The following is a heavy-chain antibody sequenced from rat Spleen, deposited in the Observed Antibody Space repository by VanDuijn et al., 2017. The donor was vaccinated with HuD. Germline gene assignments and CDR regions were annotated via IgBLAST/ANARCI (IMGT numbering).Heavy chain of an antibody. J-gene: IGHJ2*01. CDR2: IIYDGSRT. V-gene: IGHV5-7*01. Sequence: EVQLVESGGGLVQPGRSLKLSCAASGFTFSDYNMAWVRQAPKKGLEWVATIIYDGSRTYYRDSVKGRFTISRDNTKNTLSLQMDSLRSEDTATYYCARRHYGYTDYFDYWGQGVMVTVSS. D-gene: IGHD1-9*01. CDR3: ARRHYGYTDYFDY. CDR1: GFTFSDYN.